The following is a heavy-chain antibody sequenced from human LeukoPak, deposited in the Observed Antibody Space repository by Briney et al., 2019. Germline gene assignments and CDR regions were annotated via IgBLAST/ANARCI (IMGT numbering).Heavy chain of an antibody. Sequence: SETLSLTCAVYGGSFSGYYWSWIRQPPGKGLEWIGEINHSGSTNYNPPLKSRVTISVDTSKNQFSLKLSSVTAADTAVYYCARGGTRQWLARTGPFDPWGQGTLVTVSS. J-gene: IGHJ5*02. CDR2: INHSGST. V-gene: IGHV4-34*01. CDR3: ARGGTRQWLARTGPFDP. CDR1: GGSFSGYY. D-gene: IGHD6-19*01.